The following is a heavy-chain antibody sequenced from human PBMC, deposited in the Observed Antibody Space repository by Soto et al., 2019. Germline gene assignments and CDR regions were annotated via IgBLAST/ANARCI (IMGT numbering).Heavy chain of an antibody. V-gene: IGHV4-34*01. D-gene: IGHD3-16*01. CDR3: ARVSGCHESLLRAPGYYFDY. CDR1: GGSFIGYY. J-gene: IGHJ4*02. CDR2: INHSGST. Sequence: SETLSLTCAVYGGSFIGYYWSWILQPPGKGLEWIGEINHSGSTNYNPSLKSRVTISVDTSKNQFSLKLSSVTAADTAVYYCARVSGCHESLLRAPGYYFDYWGQGALVTVSS.